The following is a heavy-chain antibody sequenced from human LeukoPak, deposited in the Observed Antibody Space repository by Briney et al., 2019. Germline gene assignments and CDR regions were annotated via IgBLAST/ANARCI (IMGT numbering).Heavy chain of an antibody. V-gene: IGHV3-33*06. CDR1: GFTFSSYG. Sequence: GGSLRLSCATSGFTFSSYGMHWVRQAPGKGLEWVAVIWYDGSNKYYADSVKGRFTISRDNSKNTLYLQMNSLRAEDTAVYYCAKPRGSRGYSYGYVDYWGQGTLVTVSS. CDR3: AKPRGSRGYSYGYVDY. D-gene: IGHD5-18*01. J-gene: IGHJ4*02. CDR2: IWYDGSNK.